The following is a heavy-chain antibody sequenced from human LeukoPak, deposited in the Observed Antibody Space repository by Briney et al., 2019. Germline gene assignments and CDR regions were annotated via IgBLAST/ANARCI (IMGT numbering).Heavy chain of an antibody. D-gene: IGHD4/OR15-4a*01. V-gene: IGHV1-69*13. CDR3: ARELSPGAFDI. Sequence: ASVKVSCKASGGTFSSYAISWVRQAPGQGLEWMGGIIPIFGTANYAQKFQGRVTITADESASTAYVELSSLRSEDTAVYYCARELSPGAFDIWGQGTMVTVSS. CDR1: GGTFSSYA. J-gene: IGHJ3*02. CDR2: IIPIFGTA.